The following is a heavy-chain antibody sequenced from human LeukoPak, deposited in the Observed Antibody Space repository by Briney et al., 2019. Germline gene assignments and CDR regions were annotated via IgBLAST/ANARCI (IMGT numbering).Heavy chain of an antibody. CDR3: ARDANCSGGSCYGPDAFDI. D-gene: IGHD2-15*01. CDR2: ISSSGSTI. Sequence: GGSLRLSCAASGFTFSSYSMNWVRQAPGKGLEWVSYISSSGSTIYYADSVKGRFTISRDNAKNSLYLQMSSLRAEDTAVYYCARDANCSGGSCYGPDAFDIWGQGTMVTVSS. V-gene: IGHV3-48*04. CDR1: GFTFSSYS. J-gene: IGHJ3*02.